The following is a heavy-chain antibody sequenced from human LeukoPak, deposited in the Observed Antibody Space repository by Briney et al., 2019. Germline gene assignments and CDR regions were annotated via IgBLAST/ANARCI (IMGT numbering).Heavy chain of an antibody. D-gene: IGHD3-22*01. CDR3: TSFGAYDSSGYINY. V-gene: IGHV3-73*01. CDR1: GFTFSGSA. Sequence: QAGGSLRLSCAASGFTFSGSATHWVRQASGKGLEWVGRIRSKANSYATAYAASVKGRFTISRDDSKNTAYLQMNSLKTEDTAVYYCTSFGAYDSSGYINYWGQGTLVTVSS. J-gene: IGHJ4*02. CDR2: IRSKANSYAT.